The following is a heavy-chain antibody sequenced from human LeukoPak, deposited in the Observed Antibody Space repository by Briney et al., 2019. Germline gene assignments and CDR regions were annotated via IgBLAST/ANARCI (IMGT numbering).Heavy chain of an antibody. CDR1: GGTFSSYA. CDR3: ARVAGQLANWFDP. D-gene: IGHD6-13*01. CDR2: IIPIFGTA. V-gene: IGHV1-69*05. J-gene: IGHJ5*02. Sequence: SVKVSCKASGGTFSSYAISWVRQAPGQGLEWMGGIIPIFGTANYAQKFQGRVTITTDESTSTAYMELSSLRSGDTAVYYCARVAGQLANWFDPWGRGTLVTVSS.